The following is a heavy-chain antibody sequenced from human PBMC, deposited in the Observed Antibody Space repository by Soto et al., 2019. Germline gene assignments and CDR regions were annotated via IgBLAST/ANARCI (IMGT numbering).Heavy chain of an antibody. V-gene: IGHV5-51*01. CDR2: INPGNSYT. D-gene: IGHD3-10*01. CDR3: ARGQTVFHSSPDHYPFDY. Sequence: GESLKISCTGSRYSFSSYWIGWVRQMPGKGLEWMGIINPGNSYTRYSLSFQGQVTFSADKSIRTAYLRWSSLRASDTAMYFCARGQTVFHSSPDHYPFDYWGQGTLVTVSS. CDR1: RYSFSSYW. J-gene: IGHJ4*01.